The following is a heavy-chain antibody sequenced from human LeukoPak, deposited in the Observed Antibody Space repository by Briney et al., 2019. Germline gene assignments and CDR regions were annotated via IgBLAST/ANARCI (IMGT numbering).Heavy chain of an antibody. CDR2: ISAGGGT. D-gene: IGHD3-22*01. J-gene: IGHJ4*02. CDR1: GFTFSSYG. V-gene: IGHV3-23*01. Sequence: GGSLRLSCAASGFTFSSYGMSWVRQAPGKGLEWVSGISAGGGTHYTDSVKGRFTISRDNSKNTLYLQMNSLRAEDTAVYYCAKDQPDYYDSTGYQSLDYWGQGTLVTVSS. CDR3: AKDQPDYYDSTGYQSLDY.